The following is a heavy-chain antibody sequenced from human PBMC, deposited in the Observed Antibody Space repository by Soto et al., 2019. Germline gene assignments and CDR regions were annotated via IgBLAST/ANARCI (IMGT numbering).Heavy chain of an antibody. CDR1: GFTFSSYA. CDR2: ISYDGSNK. D-gene: IGHD4-17*01. J-gene: IGHJ4*02. Sequence: QVQLVESGGGVVQPGRSLRLSCAASGFTFSSYAMHWVRQAPGKGLEWVAVISYDGSNKYYADSVKGRFTISRDNSKNTLYLQMNSLRGEDTAVYYCASYGDYEAKIGYWGQGTLVTVSS. V-gene: IGHV3-30-3*01. CDR3: ASYGDYEAKIGY.